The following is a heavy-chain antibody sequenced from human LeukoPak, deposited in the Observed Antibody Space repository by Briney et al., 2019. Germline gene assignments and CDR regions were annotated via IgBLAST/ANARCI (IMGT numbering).Heavy chain of an antibody. CDR3: ARDLYYDSSNWFDP. CDR1: GGSISSGGYY. CDR2: IYYSGST. Sequence: SETLSLTCTVSGGSISSGGYYWSWIRQHPGKGLEWIGYIYYSGSTYYNPSLKGRVTISVDTSKNQFSLKLSSVTAADTAVYYCARDLYYDSSNWFDPWGQGTLVTVSS. J-gene: IGHJ5*02. V-gene: IGHV4-31*03. D-gene: IGHD3-22*01.